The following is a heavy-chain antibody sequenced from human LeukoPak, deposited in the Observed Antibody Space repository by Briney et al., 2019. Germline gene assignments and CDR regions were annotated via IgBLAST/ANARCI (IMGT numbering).Heavy chain of an antibody. CDR1: GFTFSSYS. D-gene: IGHD6-13*01. CDR2: ISSSSSYI. CDR3: ARSVWTQPRQLDRRFDP. V-gene: IGHV3-21*01. Sequence: GGSLRLSCAASGFTFSSYSMNWVRQAPGKGLEWVSSISSSSSYIYYADSVKGRFTISRDNTKNSLYLQINSLRAEDTAVYYCARSVWTQPRQLDRRFDPWGQGTLVTVSS. J-gene: IGHJ5*02.